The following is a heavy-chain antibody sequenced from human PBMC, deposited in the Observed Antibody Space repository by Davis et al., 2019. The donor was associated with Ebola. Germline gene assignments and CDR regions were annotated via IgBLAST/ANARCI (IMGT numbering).Heavy chain of an antibody. CDR1: GGSISSHY. Sequence: PSATLSLTCTVSGGSISSHYWSWIRQPPGKGLEWIGNIYYSGSTNYSPSLKSRVTISVDTSKSQFSLKLSFVTAADTAVYFCAREGRSAWAFDYWGQGTLVTVSS. CDR2: IYYSGST. J-gene: IGHJ4*02. V-gene: IGHV4-59*11. CDR3: AREGRSAWAFDY. D-gene: IGHD3-3*01.